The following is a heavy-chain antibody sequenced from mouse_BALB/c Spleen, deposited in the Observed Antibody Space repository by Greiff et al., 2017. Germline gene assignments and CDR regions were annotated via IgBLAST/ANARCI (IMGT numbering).Heavy chain of an antibody. CDR2: ISSGGST. J-gene: IGHJ4*01. V-gene: IGHV5-6-5*01. CDR1: GFTFSSYA. D-gene: IGHD1-1*01. CDR3: AREENYYGSYYAMDY. Sequence: EVMLVESGGGLVKPGGSLKLSCAASGFTFSSYAMSWVRQTPEKRLEWVASISSGGSTYYPDSVKGRFTISRDNARNILYLQMSSLRSEDTAMYYCAREENYYGSYYAMDYWGQGTSVTVSA.